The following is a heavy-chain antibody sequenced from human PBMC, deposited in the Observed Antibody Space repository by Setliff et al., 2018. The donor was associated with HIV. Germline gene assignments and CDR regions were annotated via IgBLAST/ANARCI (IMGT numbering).Heavy chain of an antibody. J-gene: IGHJ4*02. D-gene: IGHD3-9*01. V-gene: IGHV4-61*02. CDR3: ARLLEGPDYSSDFRYFDCFPDV. CDR1: GDSLNNDNHR. Sequence: SETLSLTCTVSGDSLNNDNHRWAWIRQPAGRGLEWIGSIHTTGGPKNNPSLQSRVSISIDMAKSLFSLELSAVTAADTAVYYCARLLEGPDYSSDFRYFDCFPDVWGQGTLVTVSS. CDR2: IHTTGGP.